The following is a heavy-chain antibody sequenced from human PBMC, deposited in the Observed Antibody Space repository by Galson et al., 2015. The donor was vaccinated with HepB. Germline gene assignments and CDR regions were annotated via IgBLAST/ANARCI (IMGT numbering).Heavy chain of an antibody. CDR2: INSDGSST. Sequence: SLRLSCAASGFTFSSYWMHWVRQAPGKGLVWVSRINSDGSSTSYADSVKGRFTISRDNAKNTLYLQMNSLRAEDTAVYYCARDRKGCSSTSCYWVTWFDPWGQGTLVTVSS. J-gene: IGHJ5*02. V-gene: IGHV3-74*01. D-gene: IGHD2-2*01. CDR3: ARDRKGCSSTSCYWVTWFDP. CDR1: GFTFSSYW.